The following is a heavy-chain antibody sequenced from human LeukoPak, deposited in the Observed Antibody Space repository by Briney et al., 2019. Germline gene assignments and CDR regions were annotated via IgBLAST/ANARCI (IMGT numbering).Heavy chain of an antibody. CDR3: ARDLNDYVRGSYRYTLYYGMDV. CDR2: ISSSGSTI. V-gene: IGHV3-48*03. D-gene: IGHD3-16*02. J-gene: IGHJ6*04. Sequence: SGGSLRLSCAASGFTFSSYEMNWVRQAPGGGLEWVSYISSSGSTIYYADSVKGRFTISRDNAKNSLYLQMNSLRAEDTAVYYCARDLNDYVRGSYRYTLYYGMDVWGKGTTVTVSS. CDR1: GFTFSSYE.